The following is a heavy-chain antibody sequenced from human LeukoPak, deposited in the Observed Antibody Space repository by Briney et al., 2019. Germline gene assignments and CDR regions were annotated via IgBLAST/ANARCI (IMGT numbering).Heavy chain of an antibody. CDR3: ARHILRFLEWLFPPDAFDI. CDR2: IYYSGST. CDR1: GGSISSSSYY. D-gene: IGHD3-3*01. J-gene: IGHJ3*02. V-gene: IGHV4-39*01. Sequence: SETLSLTCTVSGGSISSSSYYWGWIRQPPGKGLEWIGSIYYSGSTYYNPSLMSRVTISVDTSKNQFSLKLSSVTAADTAVYYCARHILRFLEWLFPPDAFDIWGQGTMVTVSS.